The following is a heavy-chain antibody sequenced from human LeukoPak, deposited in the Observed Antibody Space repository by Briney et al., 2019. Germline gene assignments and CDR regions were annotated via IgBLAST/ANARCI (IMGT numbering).Heavy chain of an antibody. CDR3: ASTDSSGYYYH. CDR2: ISSSSSYI. D-gene: IGHD3-22*01. V-gene: IGHV3-21*03. CDR1: GFTFRSYS. Sequence: PGGSLRLSCTASGFTFRSYSMNWARQAPGKGLQWVSSISSSSSYIYYADSVKGRFTISRDNAKNSLYLQMNSLRAEDTAVYYCASTDSSGYYYHWGQGTLVTVSS. J-gene: IGHJ5*02.